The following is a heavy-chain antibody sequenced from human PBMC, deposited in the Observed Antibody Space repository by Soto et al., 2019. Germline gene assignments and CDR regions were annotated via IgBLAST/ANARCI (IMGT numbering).Heavy chain of an antibody. J-gene: IGHJ6*02. CDR1: GFSFRDYD. D-gene: IGHD1-26*01. Sequence: EVQLVESGGGSVQPGESLRLSCAASGFSFRDYDMHWVRQRKGKGLEWVSALGAARDPYYVGSVKGRFSVSRDYAQNSWFLQMNNLRADVTAVYFYAIHYLVRLTRRSDYYYAMDVWCRVTTLTVSS. V-gene: IGHV3-13*05. CDR3: AIHYLVRLTRRSDYYYAMDV. CDR2: LGAARDP.